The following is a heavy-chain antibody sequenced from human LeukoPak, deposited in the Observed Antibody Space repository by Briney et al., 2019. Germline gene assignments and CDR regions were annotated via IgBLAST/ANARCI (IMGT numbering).Heavy chain of an antibody. Sequence: GGSLRLSCAASGLTFSSYWMHWVRQAPGKGLVWVSRINSDGSSTTYADSVKGRFTISRDNAKNSLYLQMNSLRVEDTSVYYCARLRGLYSGIYRYQTAFEYWGQGSLLTVSS. CDR2: INSDGSST. D-gene: IGHD1-26*01. CDR3: ARLRGLYSGIYRYQTAFEY. CDR1: GLTFSSYW. V-gene: IGHV3-74*01. J-gene: IGHJ4*02.